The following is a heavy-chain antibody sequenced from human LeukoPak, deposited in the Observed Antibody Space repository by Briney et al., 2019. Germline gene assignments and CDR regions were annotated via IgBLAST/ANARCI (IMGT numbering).Heavy chain of an antibody. D-gene: IGHD4-17*01. V-gene: IGHV3-30*02. CDR3: ACSPYDYGDYGALDV. CDR1: GINFSNQG. CDR2: IRYDGSNK. Sequence: QLWGFLRPFLSGSGINFSNQGKELVRQASGQGAEWVAFIRYDGSNKYYADSVKGRFTISRDNSKNTLYLQMNSLRAEDTAVYYCACSPYDYGDYGALDVWGKGTTVTVSS. J-gene: IGHJ6*04.